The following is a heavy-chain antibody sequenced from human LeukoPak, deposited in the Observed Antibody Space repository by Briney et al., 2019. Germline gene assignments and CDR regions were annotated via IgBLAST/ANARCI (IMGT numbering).Heavy chain of an antibody. Sequence: GGSLRLSCAASGFTFDDYAMHWVRQAPGKGLEWVSGISWNSGSIGYADSVKGRFTISRDNAKNSLYLQMNSLRAEDMALYYCAKGLGAARGTNAFDIWGQGTMVTISS. CDR2: ISWNSGSI. CDR1: GFTFDDYA. CDR3: AKGLGAARGTNAFDI. V-gene: IGHV3-9*03. D-gene: IGHD6-6*01. J-gene: IGHJ3*02.